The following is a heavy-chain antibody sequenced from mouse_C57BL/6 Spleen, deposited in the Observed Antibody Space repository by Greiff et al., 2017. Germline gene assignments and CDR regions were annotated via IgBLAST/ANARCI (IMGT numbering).Heavy chain of an antibody. J-gene: IGHJ1*03. Sequence: EVKLVESGGGLVKPGGSLKLSCAASGFTFSDYGMHWVRQAPEKGLEWVAYISSGSSTIYYADTVKGRFTISRDNAKNTLFLQMTSLRSEDTAMYYCARGEFITTVGYFDVWGTGTTVTVSS. V-gene: IGHV5-17*01. CDR3: ARGEFITTVGYFDV. D-gene: IGHD1-1*01. CDR1: GFTFSDYG. CDR2: ISSGSSTI.